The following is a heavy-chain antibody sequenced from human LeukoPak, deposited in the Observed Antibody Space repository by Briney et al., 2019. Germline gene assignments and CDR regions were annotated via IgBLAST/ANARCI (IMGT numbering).Heavy chain of an antibody. V-gene: IGHV1-2*02. D-gene: IGHD6-13*01. CDR2: VSPYSGAT. Sequence: ASVKVSCKASGYTFTTYNIHWVRQAPGQGLEWMGWVSPYSGATNCAQKFQGRVTVTRDTSVSTAYLQLNSLRSDDTACYYCVRGGGHSWFDYSGPGALVTVSS. J-gene: IGHJ4*02. CDR1: GYTFTTYN. CDR3: VRGGGHSWFDY.